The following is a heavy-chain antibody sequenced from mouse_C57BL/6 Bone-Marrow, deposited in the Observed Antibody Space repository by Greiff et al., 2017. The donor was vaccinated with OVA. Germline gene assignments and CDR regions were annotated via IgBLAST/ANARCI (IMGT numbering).Heavy chain of an antibody. CDR2: IRSKSNNYAT. CDR3: VRGWLLSAWCAY. J-gene: IGHJ3*01. CDR1: GFSFNTYA. Sequence: EVQLVESGGGLVQPKGSLKLSCAASGFSFNTYAMNWVRQAPGKGLEWVARIRSKSNNYATYYADSVKDRFTISRDDSESMLYLQMNNLKTEDTAMYYCVRGWLLSAWCAYWGQGTLVTVSA. D-gene: IGHD2-3*01. V-gene: IGHV10-1*01.